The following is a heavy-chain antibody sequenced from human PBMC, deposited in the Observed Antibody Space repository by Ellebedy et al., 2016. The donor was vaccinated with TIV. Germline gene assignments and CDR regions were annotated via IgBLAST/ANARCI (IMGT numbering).Heavy chain of an antibody. CDR2: ITESGGNT. CDR3: AKDFVTPGPG. Sequence: GESLKISCAASGLTFCSHAMSWVRQAPGKGLEWVSSITESGGNTYYADSVKGRFTISRDNSKNMLYLRMNSLRAEDTAVYYCAKDFVTPGPGWGQGTLVTVSS. CDR1: GLTFCSHA. V-gene: IGHV3-23*01. J-gene: IGHJ4*02. D-gene: IGHD3-16*02.